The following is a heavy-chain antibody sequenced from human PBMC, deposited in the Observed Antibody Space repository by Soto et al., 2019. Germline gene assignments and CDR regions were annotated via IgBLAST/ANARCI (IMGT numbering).Heavy chain of an antibody. J-gene: IGHJ3*02. CDR3: AKTYCTSTSCYYALDI. CDR1: GFTFDDYT. Sequence: DVQLVESGGGLVQPGRSLRLSCAASGFTFDDYTMHWVRQAPGKGLEWVSGIGWNSGGITYADSVSGRFTISRDNAQNSLYLQMNSLRAEDTALYYCAKTYCTSTSCYYALDIWGQGTMVTVSS. D-gene: IGHD2-2*01. CDR2: IGWNSGGI. V-gene: IGHV3-9*01.